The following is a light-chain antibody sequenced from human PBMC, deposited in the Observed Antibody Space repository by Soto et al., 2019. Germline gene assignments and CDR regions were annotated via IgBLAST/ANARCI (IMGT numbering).Light chain of an antibody. Sequence: QPVLTQPPSASGTPGQRVTISCSGSSSNIGRNTVNWYQQLPGTAPKLLIYSNNQRPSGVPDRFSGSKSGTSAPLAISGLQSEDEADYYCAAWDDSLTGVVFGGGTQLTVL. J-gene: IGLJ2*01. CDR1: SSNIGRNT. CDR2: SNN. V-gene: IGLV1-44*01. CDR3: AAWDDSLTGVV.